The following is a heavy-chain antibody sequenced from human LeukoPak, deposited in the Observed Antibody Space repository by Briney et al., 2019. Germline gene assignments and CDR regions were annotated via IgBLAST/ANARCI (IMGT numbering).Heavy chain of an antibody. Sequence: SVKVSCKASGGTFSSYAISWVRQAPGQGLEWMGRIIPILGIANYAQKFQGRVTITADKSTSTAYMELSSLRSEDTAVYYCARGGTGTTGAFDIWGQGTMVTVSS. CDR2: IIPILGIA. D-gene: IGHD1-1*01. J-gene: IGHJ3*02. V-gene: IGHV1-69*04. CDR1: GGTFSSYA. CDR3: ARGGTGTTGAFDI.